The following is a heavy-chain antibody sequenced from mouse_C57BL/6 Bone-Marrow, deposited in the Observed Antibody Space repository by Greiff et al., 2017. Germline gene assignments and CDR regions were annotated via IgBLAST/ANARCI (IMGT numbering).Heavy chain of an antibody. CDR1: GYSITSGYY. J-gene: IGHJ4*01. CDR3: ARDDYDDAMDY. D-gene: IGHD2-4*01. Sequence: EVKLEESGPGLVKPSQSLSLTCSVTGYSITSGYYWNWIRQFPGNKLEWMGYISYDGSNNYNPSLKNRISITRDTSKNQFFLKLNSVTTEDTATYYCARDDYDDAMDYWGQGTSVTVSS. CDR2: ISYDGSN. V-gene: IGHV3-6*01.